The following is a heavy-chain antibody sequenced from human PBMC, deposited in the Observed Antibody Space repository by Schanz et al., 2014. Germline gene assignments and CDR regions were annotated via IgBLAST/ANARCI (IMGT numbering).Heavy chain of an antibody. D-gene: IGHD6-19*01. J-gene: IGHJ3*02. CDR1: GFTVSSNY. V-gene: IGHV3-53*01. CDR2: IYSGGST. CDR3: AKCIGWYGRCAFDI. Sequence: EVQLVESGGGLIQPGGSLRLSCAASGFTVSSNYMSWVRQAPGKGLEWVGVIYSGGSTFYTDSVKGRFTISRDNSKNTLYLQMNSLIAEDTAVYYCAKCIGWYGRCAFDIWGQGTMVTVSS.